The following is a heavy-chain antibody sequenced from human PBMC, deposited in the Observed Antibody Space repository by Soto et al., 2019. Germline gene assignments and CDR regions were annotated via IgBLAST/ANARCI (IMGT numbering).Heavy chain of an antibody. V-gene: IGHV3-23*01. CDR1: GFTFSSYA. J-gene: IGHJ3*01. CDR3: AKGGDEVVATHKDAFDV. D-gene: IGHD2-15*01. CDR2: LTGSGGTT. Sequence: EVQLLESGGGLVQPGGSLRLSCAASGFTFSSYAMSWVRQAPGKGLEWVSALTGSGGTTYYADSVKGRFTISRDNSKNTVYLQMNSLRAEDTAVYYCAKGGDEVVATHKDAFDVWVHGTMVTVSS.